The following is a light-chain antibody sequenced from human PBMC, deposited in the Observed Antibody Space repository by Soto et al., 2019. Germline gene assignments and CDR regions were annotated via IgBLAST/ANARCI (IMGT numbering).Light chain of an antibody. CDR1: QTISSN. V-gene: IGKV3-15*01. CDR2: GAS. Sequence: DIVMTQSPATLSVSPGERATLSCRASQTISSNLAWYQQKPGQTPTLLIYGASTRAAGIPARFSGSGSGTDFTLPIASLQAEDFAVYCCKQYNTWPPFTFGHGTKVDIK. J-gene: IGKJ3*01. CDR3: KQYNTWPPFT.